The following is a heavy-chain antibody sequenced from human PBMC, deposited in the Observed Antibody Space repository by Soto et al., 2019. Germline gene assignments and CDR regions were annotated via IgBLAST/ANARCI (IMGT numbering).Heavy chain of an antibody. CDR2: IYHSGST. J-gene: IGHJ4*02. D-gene: IGHD1-1*01. Sequence: QLQLQESGSGLVKPSQTLSLTCAVSGGSISSGGYSWSWIRQPPGKGLEWIGYIYHSGSTYYNPYLKSQVTISVDRSKNQFSLKLSSVTAADTAVYYCARAGGTTGWIMYWGQGTLVTVSS. CDR1: GGSISSGGYS. V-gene: IGHV4-30-2*01. CDR3: ARAGGTTGWIMY.